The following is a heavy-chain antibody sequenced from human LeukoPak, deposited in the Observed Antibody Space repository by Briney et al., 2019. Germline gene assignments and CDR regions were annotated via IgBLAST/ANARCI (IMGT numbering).Heavy chain of an antibody. J-gene: IGHJ4*02. V-gene: IGHV1-18*01. CDR1: GGTFSSYA. Sequence: ASVKVSCKASGGTFSSYAISWVRQAPGQGLEWMGWISAYNGNTNYAQKLQGRVTMTTDTSTSTAYMELRSLRSDDTAVYYCASSYDYVWGSYRSVESVPRAHFDYWGQGTLVTVSS. CDR3: ASSYDYVWGSYRSVESVPRAHFDY. D-gene: IGHD3-16*02. CDR2: ISAYNGNT.